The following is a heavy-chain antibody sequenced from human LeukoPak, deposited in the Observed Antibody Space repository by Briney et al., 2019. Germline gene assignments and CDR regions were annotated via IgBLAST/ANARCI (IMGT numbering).Heavy chain of an antibody. CDR3: AKASYGDFTSYYYYGMDV. CDR2: ISGRGGST. V-gene: IGHV3-23*01. Sequence: PGGSLRLSCAASGFTVSSNYMSWVRQAPGKGLEWVSAISGRGGSTYYADSVKGRFTISRDNSKNTLYLQMNSLRAEDTAVYYCAKASYGDFTSYYYYGMDVWGQGTTVTVSS. CDR1: GFTVSSNY. D-gene: IGHD4-17*01. J-gene: IGHJ6*02.